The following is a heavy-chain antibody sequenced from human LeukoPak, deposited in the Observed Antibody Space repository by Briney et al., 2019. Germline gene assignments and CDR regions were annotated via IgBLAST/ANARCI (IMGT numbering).Heavy chain of an antibody. J-gene: IGHJ4*02. Sequence: GSSVKVSCKASGGTFSSYAISWVRQAPGQGLEWMGEIIPIFGTANYAQKFQGRVTITADESTSTAYMELSSLRSEDTAVYYCARGPVDTAMDPLYYFDYWGQGTLVTVSS. D-gene: IGHD5-18*01. V-gene: IGHV1-69*01. CDR2: IIPIFGTA. CDR1: GGTFSSYA. CDR3: ARGPVDTAMDPLYYFDY.